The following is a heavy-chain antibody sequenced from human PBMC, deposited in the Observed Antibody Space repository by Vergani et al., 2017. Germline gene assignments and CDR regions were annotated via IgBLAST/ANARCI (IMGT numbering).Heavy chain of an antibody. CDR1: GYTFTSYY. V-gene: IGHV1-46*01. D-gene: IGHD2-15*01. CDR3: ARRYCSGGSCYQNWFDP. J-gene: IGHJ5*02. CDR2: INPSGGST. Sequence: QVQLVQSGAEVKKPGASVKVSCKASGYTFTSYYMHWVRQAPGQGLEWMGIINPSGGSTSYAQKFQGRVTMTRDTSTSTAYMELRSLRSDDTAVYYCARRYCSGGSCYQNWFDPWGQGTLVTVSS.